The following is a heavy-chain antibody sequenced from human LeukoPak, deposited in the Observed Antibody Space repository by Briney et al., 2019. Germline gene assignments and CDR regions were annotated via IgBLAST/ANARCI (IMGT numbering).Heavy chain of an antibody. CDR2: NSAYNGNT. CDR1: GYSFPSYG. Sequence: GASVKVSCEASGYSFPSYGIRWVRQAPGQGLEGRVWNSAYNGNTNYTQNLQGRVTMTTDTSTSTSYMELRSVRSDDTAVYYCARVPRSGLRYFDYWGQGTLVTVSS. D-gene: IGHD3-9*01. J-gene: IGHJ4*02. V-gene: IGHV1-18*01. CDR3: ARVPRSGLRYFDY.